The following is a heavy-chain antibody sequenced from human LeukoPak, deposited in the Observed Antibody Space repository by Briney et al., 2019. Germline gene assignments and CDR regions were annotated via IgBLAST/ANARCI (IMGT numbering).Heavy chain of an antibody. CDR1: GFTFSSYS. D-gene: IGHD6-13*01. J-gene: IGHJ4*02. CDR3: ATGIAAAGTVY. Sequence: GGSLRLSCAASGFTFSSYSMNWVRQAPGKGLEWVSSICSSSSYIYYADSVKGRFTISRDNAKNSLYLQMNSLRAEDTAVYYCATGIAAAGTVYWGQGTLVTVSS. V-gene: IGHV3-21*01. CDR2: ICSSSSYI.